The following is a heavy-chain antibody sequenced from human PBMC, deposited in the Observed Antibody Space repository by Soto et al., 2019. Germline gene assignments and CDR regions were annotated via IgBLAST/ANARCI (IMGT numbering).Heavy chain of an antibody. J-gene: IGHJ6*03. D-gene: IGHD3-10*01. V-gene: IGHV5-51*01. CDR1: GDSFTSYW. Sequence: HGESLKISCKGFGDSFTSYWITWVRQMPGKGLEWMGIIYPGDSDTRYSPSFQGQVTMSADQSISTAYLQWSSLKASDTAMYYCARTMVRRVTTTYYYYNMDVWGQGTAVTVSS. CDR2: IYPGDSDT. CDR3: ARTMVRRVTTTYYYYNMDV.